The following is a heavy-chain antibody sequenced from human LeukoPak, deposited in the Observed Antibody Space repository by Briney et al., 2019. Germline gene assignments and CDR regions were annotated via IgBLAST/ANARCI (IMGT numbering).Heavy chain of an antibody. CDR3: ARAPRIAVAGSYY. CDR2: INPNSGGT. J-gene: IGHJ4*02. CDR1: GYTFTGYY. Sequence: ASVKVSCKASGYTFTGYYMHWVRQAPGQGLEWMGWINPNSGGTNYAQKFQGRVTMTRDTSISTAHMELSRLRSDDTAVYYCARAPRIAVAGSYYWGQGTLVTVSS. V-gene: IGHV1-2*02. D-gene: IGHD6-19*01.